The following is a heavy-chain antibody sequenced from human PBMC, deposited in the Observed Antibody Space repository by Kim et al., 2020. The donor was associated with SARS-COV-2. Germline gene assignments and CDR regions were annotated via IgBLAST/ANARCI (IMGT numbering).Heavy chain of an antibody. D-gene: IGHD2-15*01. J-gene: IGHJ5*02. V-gene: IGHV3-74*01. Sequence: ADSVKGRFTISSDNAENMLYLQMNSLRAEDTAVYHCARKDCSGGSCAFDPWGQGTLVTVSS. CDR3: ARKDCSGGSCAFDP.